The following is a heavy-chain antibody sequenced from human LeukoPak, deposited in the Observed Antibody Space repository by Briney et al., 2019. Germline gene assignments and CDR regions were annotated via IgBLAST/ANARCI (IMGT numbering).Heavy chain of an antibody. D-gene: IGHD6-6*01. CDR1: GYTFTSYD. CDR2: IIPIFGTA. CDR3: ARANVAARGTFDY. J-gene: IGHJ4*02. V-gene: IGHV1-69*13. Sequence: ASVKVSCKASGYTFTSYDINWVRQATGQGLEWMGGIIPIFGTANYAQKFQGRVTITADESTSTAYMELSSLRSEDTAVYYCARANVAARGTFDYWGQGTLVTVSS.